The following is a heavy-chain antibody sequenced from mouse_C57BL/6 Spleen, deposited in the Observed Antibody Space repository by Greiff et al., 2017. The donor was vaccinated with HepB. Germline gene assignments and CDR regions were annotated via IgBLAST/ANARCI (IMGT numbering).Heavy chain of an antibody. CDR1: GFTFSSYA. V-gene: IGHV5-4*01. J-gene: IGHJ3*01. CDR3: ARGRDNWAWFAY. Sequence: VQLKESGGGLVKPGGSLKLSCAASGFTFSSYAMSWVRQTPEKRLEWVATISDGGSYTYYPDNVKGRFTISRDNAKNNLYLQMSHLKSEDTAMYYCARGRDNWAWFAYWGQGTLVTVSA. D-gene: IGHD4-1*01. CDR2: ISDGGSYT.